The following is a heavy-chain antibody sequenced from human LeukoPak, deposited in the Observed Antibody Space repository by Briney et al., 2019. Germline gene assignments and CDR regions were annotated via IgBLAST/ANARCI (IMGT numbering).Heavy chain of an antibody. CDR3: AKGRRFGVDAFDI. CDR2: IGRDGRVT. V-gene: IGHV3-43*01. D-gene: IGHD3-10*01. Sequence: PGGSLRLSCTASGCNFYRFTMHWVRQSPGKGLEWVSFIGRDGRVTSYADSVKGRFTISRDNSRNSVYLQGDSLRAEDTAVYYCAKGRRFGVDAFDIWGQGTMVTVSS. CDR1: GCNFYRFT. J-gene: IGHJ3*02.